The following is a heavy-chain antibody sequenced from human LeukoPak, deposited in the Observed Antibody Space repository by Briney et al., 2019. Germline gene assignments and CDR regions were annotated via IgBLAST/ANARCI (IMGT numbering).Heavy chain of an antibody. D-gene: IGHD5-18*01. V-gene: IGHV1-69*02. Sequence: GASVKVSCKASGGTFSIYTISWVRQAPGQGLEWMGRIIPILGIANYAQKFQGRVMITADKSTSTADMELSSLRSEDTAVYYCLIQLWPLDVWGQGTTVTVSS. J-gene: IGHJ6*02. CDR3: LIQLWPLDV. CDR1: GGTFSIYT. CDR2: IIPILGIA.